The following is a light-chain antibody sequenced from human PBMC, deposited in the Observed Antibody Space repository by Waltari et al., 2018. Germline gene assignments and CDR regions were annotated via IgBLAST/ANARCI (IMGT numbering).Light chain of an antibody. CDR1: SSDVGGYNC. CDR2: DVS. J-gene: IGLJ3*02. CDR3: NSYAGSRRVL. V-gene: IGLV2-8*01. Sequence: QSALTQPPSASGSPGQSVTISCTGTSSDVGGYNCVSWYEQHPGKAPKLMIYDVSKRPSRGPDRFSVSKSGNTSYRTVYGLQAEEEADDYGNSYAGSRRVLLGAGIKLTV.